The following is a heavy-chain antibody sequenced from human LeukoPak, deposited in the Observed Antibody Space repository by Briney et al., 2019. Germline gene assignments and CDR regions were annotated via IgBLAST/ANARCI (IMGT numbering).Heavy chain of an antibody. D-gene: IGHD7-27*01. CDR2: IIPIFGTA. V-gene: IGHV1-69*13. CDR1: GGTFSSYA. J-gene: IGHJ6*03. Sequence: SVKVSCKASGGTFSSYAISWVRQAPGQGLEWMGGIIPIFGTANYAQKFQGRVTITADESTSTAYMELSSLRSEDTAVYYCARATRGSGGTGDYYYYYMDVWGKGTTVTVSS. CDR3: ARATRGSGGTGDYYYYYMDV.